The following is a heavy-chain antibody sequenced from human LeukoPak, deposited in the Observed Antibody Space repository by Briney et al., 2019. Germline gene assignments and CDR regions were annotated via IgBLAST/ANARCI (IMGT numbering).Heavy chain of an antibody. CDR2: ISTTSGNI. D-gene: IGHD2-2*01. CDR1: GFSFSSYS. Sequence: GGSLRLSCAASGFSFSSYSMNWVRQAPGKGLEWVAAISTTSGNIYYADSVKGRFTISRDNAKNSLYLQMNSLRAEDTAVYYCARTVAPAAAYYYYMDVWGKGTTVTVSS. CDR3: ARTVAPAAAYYYYMDV. V-gene: IGHV3-21*01. J-gene: IGHJ6*03.